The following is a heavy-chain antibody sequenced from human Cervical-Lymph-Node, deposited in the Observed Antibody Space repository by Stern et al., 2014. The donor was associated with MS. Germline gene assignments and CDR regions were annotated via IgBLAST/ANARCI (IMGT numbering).Heavy chain of an antibody. Sequence: EVQLLESGGVLVQPGGSLKLSCAASGFTFSRYWMTWVRQAPGKGLEWVANITEDGSEQYYVDSGKGRFTMSRDNANNSLYLQMNSLRAEDTAVYYCARRVLVAMGGYPKTLDVWGRGTTVTVSS. D-gene: IGHD2-2*01. V-gene: IGHV3-7*01. CDR3: ARRVLVAMGGYPKTLDV. J-gene: IGHJ6*02. CDR1: GFTFSRYW. CDR2: ITEDGSEQ.